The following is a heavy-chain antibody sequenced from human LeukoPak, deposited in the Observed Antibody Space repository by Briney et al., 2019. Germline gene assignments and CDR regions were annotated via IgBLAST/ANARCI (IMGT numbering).Heavy chain of an antibody. CDR1: GYTFTSYG. Sequence: ASVKVSCKASGYTFTSYGISWVRQAPGQGLEWMGWINAYNGNTNYAQKLQGRVTMTTDTSTSTAYMELRSLRSDDTAVYYCARDLEDTYDYVWGSPSSGSDYWGQGTLVTVSS. D-gene: IGHD3-16*01. CDR3: ARDLEDTYDYVWGSPSSGSDY. V-gene: IGHV1-18*01. J-gene: IGHJ4*02. CDR2: INAYNGNT.